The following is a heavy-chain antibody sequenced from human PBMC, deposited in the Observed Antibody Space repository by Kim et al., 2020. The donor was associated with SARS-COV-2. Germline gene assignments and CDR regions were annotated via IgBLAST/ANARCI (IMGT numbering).Heavy chain of an antibody. Sequence: GGSLRLSCAASGFTFSSYAMSGVRQAPGKGVEWVSAISGSGGSTYYADSAKGRFIISSDNSKNTLYLQMNSLRAEDTAVYYCAKGYAIMIVVVIAPFNYWGKGTLVTVSS. CDR1: GFTFSSYA. D-gene: IGHD3-22*01. CDR2: ISGSGGST. V-gene: IGHV3-23*01. CDR3: AKGYAIMIVVVIAPFNY. J-gene: IGHJ4*02.